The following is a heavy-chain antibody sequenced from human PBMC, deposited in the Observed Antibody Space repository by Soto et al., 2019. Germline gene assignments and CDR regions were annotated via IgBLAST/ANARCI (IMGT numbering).Heavy chain of an antibody. CDR1: GYSFTSYW. CDR3: ARLVAVAGKRWRGSSTSEYYYYYGMDV. Sequence: GESLKISCKGSGYSFTSYWISWVRQMPGKGLEWMGRIDPSDSYTNYSPSFQGHVTIPADKSISTAYLQWSSPKASDTAMYYCARLVAVAGKRWRGSSTSEYYYYYGMDVWGQGTTVTVSS. J-gene: IGHJ6*02. D-gene: IGHD6-19*01. CDR2: IDPSDSYT. V-gene: IGHV5-10-1*01.